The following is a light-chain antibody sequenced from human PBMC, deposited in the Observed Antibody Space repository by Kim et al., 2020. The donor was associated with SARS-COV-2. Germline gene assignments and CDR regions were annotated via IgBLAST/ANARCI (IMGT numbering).Light chain of an antibody. Sequence: SASVGDRVTITCRASQTVNGWLAWYQQKPGKAPKFVIYKASDLESGVPSRFSGSGSGTEFTLTINSLQPDDFATYYCQHFGGYSWTFGQGTKVEI. J-gene: IGKJ1*01. V-gene: IGKV1-5*03. CDR2: KAS. CDR3: QHFGGYSWT. CDR1: QTVNGW.